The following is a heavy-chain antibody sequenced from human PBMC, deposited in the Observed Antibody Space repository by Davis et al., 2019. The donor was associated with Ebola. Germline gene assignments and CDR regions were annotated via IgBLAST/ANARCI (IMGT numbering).Heavy chain of an antibody. J-gene: IGHJ6*01. CDR3: ARGGDFLSLHQGPIGLPPGALLQEHL. CDR2: ISAYNGNT. CDR1: GYTFTSYG. V-gene: IGHV1-18*01. D-gene: IGHD3-3*01. Sequence: ASVKVSCKASGYTFTSYGISWVRQAPGQGLEWMGWISAYNGNTNYAQKLQGRVTMTTDTSTSTAYMELRSLRSDDTAVYYCARGGDFLSLHQGPIGLPPGALLQEHLWG.